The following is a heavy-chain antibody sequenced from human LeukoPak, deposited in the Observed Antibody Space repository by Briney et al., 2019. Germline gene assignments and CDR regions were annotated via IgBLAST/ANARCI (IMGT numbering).Heavy chain of an antibody. V-gene: IGHV3-13*01. Sequence: GGSLRLSCAAPGFTFSSYDMHWVRQATGKGLEWVSAIGTAGDTYYPGSVKGRFTISRENAKNSLYLQMNSLRAGDTAVYYCARAGFRGVAEPNYGMDVWGQGTTVTVSS. CDR3: ARAGFRGVAEPNYGMDV. CDR1: GFTFSSYD. J-gene: IGHJ6*02. D-gene: IGHD3-10*01. CDR2: IGTAGDT.